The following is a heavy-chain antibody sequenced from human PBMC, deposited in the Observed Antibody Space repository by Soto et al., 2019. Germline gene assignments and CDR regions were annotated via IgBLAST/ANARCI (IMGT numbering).Heavy chain of an antibody. V-gene: IGHV4-31*03. Sequence: QVQLQESGPGLVKPSQTLSLTCTVSGGSVTGGGFCWSWIRQHPGEGLEFIGYMCYRGSTNYNPSLKSRVAISIDTSKNQFSLTLTFVTAADTAVYYCASRDYGYTFNIWGQGTMVTVSS. J-gene: IGHJ3*02. D-gene: IGHD4-17*01. CDR3: ASRDYGYTFNI. CDR1: GGSVTGGGFC. CDR2: MCYRGST.